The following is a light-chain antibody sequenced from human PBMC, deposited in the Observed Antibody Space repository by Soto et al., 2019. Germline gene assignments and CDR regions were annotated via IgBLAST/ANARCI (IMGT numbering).Light chain of an antibody. Sequence: QSALTQPASVSGSPGQSITISCTGTSSDVGAYNYVSWYQHHPGKAPKLMIYEVSNRPSGISNRFSGSKSGNTASLTISGLQAEDEDHYYCSSYTSSSTHFFGGGTKLTVL. J-gene: IGLJ2*01. CDR3: SSYTSSSTHF. CDR2: EVS. V-gene: IGLV2-14*01. CDR1: SSDVGAYNY.